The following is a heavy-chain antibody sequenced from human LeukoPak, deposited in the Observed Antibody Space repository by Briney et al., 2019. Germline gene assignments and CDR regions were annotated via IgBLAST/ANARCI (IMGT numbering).Heavy chain of an antibody. CDR2: IYPGDSDT. J-gene: IGHJ4*02. CDR1: GYSFISYW. V-gene: IGHV5-51*01. CDR3: ARRSDFWSGYWFDY. D-gene: IGHD3-3*01. Sequence: GESLKISCKASGYSFISYWIGWVRQMPGQGLELMGIIYPGDSDTRYSPSFQGQVTISVDKTISTAYLQWCSLKASDTAMYYCARRSDFWSGYWFDYWGQGTLVTVSS.